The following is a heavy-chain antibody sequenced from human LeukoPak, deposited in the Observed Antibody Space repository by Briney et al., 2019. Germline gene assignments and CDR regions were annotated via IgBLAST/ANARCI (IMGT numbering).Heavy chain of an antibody. CDR1: GFTFSSYS. CDR2: ISSSSSTI. Sequence: GGSLRLSSAASGFTFSSYSMNWVRQAPGKGLEWVSYISSSSSTIYYADSVKGRFTISRDNAKNSLYLQMNSLRAEDTAVYYCARDTRTYYYDSSGLPKGVDLWGRGTLVTVSS. D-gene: IGHD3-22*01. J-gene: IGHJ2*01. V-gene: IGHV3-48*04. CDR3: ARDTRTYYYDSSGLPKGVDL.